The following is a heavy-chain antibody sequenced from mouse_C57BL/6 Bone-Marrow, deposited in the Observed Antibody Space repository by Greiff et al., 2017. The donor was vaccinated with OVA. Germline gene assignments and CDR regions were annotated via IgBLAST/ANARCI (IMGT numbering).Heavy chain of an antibody. Sequence: EVKVEESGGGLVQPGGSMKLSCAASGFTFSDAWMDWVRQSPEKGLEWVAEIRNKANNHATYYAESVKGRFTISRDDSKSIVYLQMNSLIAEDTGIYYCTRHDGYPYYAMDYWGQGTSVTVSS. V-gene: IGHV6-6*01. CDR1: GFTFSDAW. D-gene: IGHD2-3*01. CDR3: TRHDGYPYYAMDY. J-gene: IGHJ4*01. CDR2: IRNKANNHAT.